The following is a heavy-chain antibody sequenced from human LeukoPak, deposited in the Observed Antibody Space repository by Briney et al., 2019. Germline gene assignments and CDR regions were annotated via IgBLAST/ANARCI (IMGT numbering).Heavy chain of an antibody. CDR2: IYNTGST. Sequence: PSETLSLTCTVSGGSISSGGYYWSWIRQLPGKGLEWIGYIYNTGSTYYNPSLQSRVTVSVDTSKNQFSLKPSSVTAADTAVYYCARKGNGIYYFDYWGQGTLVTVSS. CDR3: ARKGNGIYYFDY. V-gene: IGHV4-31*03. J-gene: IGHJ4*02. CDR1: GGSISSGGYY. D-gene: IGHD2/OR15-2a*01.